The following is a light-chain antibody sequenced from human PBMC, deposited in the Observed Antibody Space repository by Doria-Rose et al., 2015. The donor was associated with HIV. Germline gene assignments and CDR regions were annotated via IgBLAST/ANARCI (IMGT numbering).Light chain of an antibody. Sequence: ATLSCRASQSVSSNYVAWYQQKPGQAPRLLIYGASSRAAGISDRFSGSGSGTDFTLTITRLEPEDFAVFFCQQYGSSPYTFGQGTKLQIK. CDR1: QSVSSNY. CDR3: QQYGSSPYT. J-gene: IGKJ2*01. CDR2: GAS. V-gene: IGKV3-20*01.